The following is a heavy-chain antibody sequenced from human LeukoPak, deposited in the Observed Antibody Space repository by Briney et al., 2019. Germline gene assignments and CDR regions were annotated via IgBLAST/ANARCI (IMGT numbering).Heavy chain of an antibody. J-gene: IGHJ3*02. CDR1: GFTFNSFG. V-gene: IGHV3-30*18. D-gene: IGHD3-22*01. CDR2: ISYDGSNK. CDR3: AKDYDSRGWAAFDI. Sequence: QAGGSLRLSCAASGFTFNSFGMHWVRQAPGKGLEWVAVISYDGSNKYFADSVKGRFTISRDNSKNTLYLQMNSLRAEDTAVYYCAKDYDSRGWAAFDIWGLGTMVTVSS.